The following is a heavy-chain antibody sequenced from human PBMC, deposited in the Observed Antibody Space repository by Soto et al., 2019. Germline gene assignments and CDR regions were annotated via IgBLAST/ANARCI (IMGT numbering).Heavy chain of an antibody. CDR3: ARTAAFGVDPYYYYGMDV. D-gene: IGHD3-3*01. CDR2: INAGNGNT. V-gene: IGHV1-3*01. J-gene: IGHJ6*02. CDR1: GYTFTSYA. Sequence: ASVKVSCKASGYTFTSYAMHWVRQAPGQRLEWMGWINAGNGNTKYSQKFQGRVTITRDTSASTAYMELSSLRSEDTAVYYCARTAAFGVDPYYYYGMDVWCQGTTVSVS.